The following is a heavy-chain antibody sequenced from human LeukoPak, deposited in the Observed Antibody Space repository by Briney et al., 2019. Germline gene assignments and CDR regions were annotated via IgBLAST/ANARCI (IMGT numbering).Heavy chain of an antibody. CDR2: FDPEDGET. D-gene: IGHD2-15*01. CDR3: ATQYAPAGIVVVVAATPNYYYGMDV. V-gene: IGHV1-24*01. CDR1: GYTLTELS. J-gene: IGHJ6*02. Sequence: VASVKVSCKVSGYTLTELSMHWVRQAPGKGREGMGGFDPEDGETIYAQKFQGRVTMTEDTSTDTAYMELSSLRSEDTAVYYCATQYAPAGIVVVVAATPNYYYGMDVWGQGTTVTVSS.